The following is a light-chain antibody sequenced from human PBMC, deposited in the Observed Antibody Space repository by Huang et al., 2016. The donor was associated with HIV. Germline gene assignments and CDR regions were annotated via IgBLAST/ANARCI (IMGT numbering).Light chain of an antibody. CDR3: QQRSAWPRT. Sequence: EIVLTQSPATLSLSPGESATRSCKTSQSVFSYLAWYQQRPGQAPRLLIYDASNRATGFSDRFSGRGAGTDFALTISSLESEDFAVYYCQQRSAWPRTFGQGTKLEI. CDR2: DAS. J-gene: IGKJ2*01. CDR1: QSVFSY. V-gene: IGKV3-11*01.